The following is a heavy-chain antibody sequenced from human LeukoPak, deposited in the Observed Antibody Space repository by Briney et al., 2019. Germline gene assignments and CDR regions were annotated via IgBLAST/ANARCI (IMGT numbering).Heavy chain of an antibody. J-gene: IGHJ4*02. Sequence: ASVKVSCRTSCYTFTSYGITWVRQAPGQGPAWMGWVSAYNFGTDYAQKFQGRVTMTADTSTGTVYVELRSLKSDDTAIYYCTRCWSFDRGYCDFWGQGTLVTVSS. V-gene: IGHV1-18*01. CDR1: CYTFTSYG. CDR3: TRCWSFDRGYCDF. CDR2: VSAYNFGT.